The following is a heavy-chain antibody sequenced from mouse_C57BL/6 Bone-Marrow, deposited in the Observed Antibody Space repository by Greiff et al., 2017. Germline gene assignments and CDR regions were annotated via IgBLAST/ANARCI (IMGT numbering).Heavy chain of an antibody. J-gene: IGHJ2*01. CDR1: GYTFTGYW. CDR3: ASLITAVVAPYYFDY. V-gene: IGHV1-9*01. CDR2: ILPGSGST. D-gene: IGHD1-1*01. Sequence: QVQLKESGAELMKPGASVKLSCKATGYTFTGYWIEWVKQRPGHGLEWIGEILPGSGSTNYNEKFKGKATFTAATSYNPAYMHLSSLTTEDSAIYYSASLITAVVAPYYFDYWGQGTTLTVSS.